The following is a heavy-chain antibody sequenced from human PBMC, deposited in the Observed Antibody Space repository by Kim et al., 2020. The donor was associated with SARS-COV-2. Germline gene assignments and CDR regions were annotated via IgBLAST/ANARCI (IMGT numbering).Heavy chain of an antibody. Sequence: SETLSLTCTVSGGSISSYYWSWIRQPPGKRLEWIGYIYYSGSTNYNPSLKSRVTISVDTSKNQFSLKLSSVTAADTAVYYCARVLRPDFWSGYNQGDPPVYYFDYWGQGTLVTVSS. D-gene: IGHD3-3*01. CDR3: ARVLRPDFWSGYNQGDPPVYYFDY. J-gene: IGHJ4*02. CDR1: GGSISSYY. CDR2: IYYSGST. V-gene: IGHV4-59*01.